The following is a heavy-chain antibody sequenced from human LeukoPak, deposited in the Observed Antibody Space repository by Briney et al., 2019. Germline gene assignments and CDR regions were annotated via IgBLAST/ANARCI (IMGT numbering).Heavy chain of an antibody. V-gene: IGHV3-48*03. CDR2: ISNSGGTI. CDR1: GFTFSSFE. CDR3: ARSWSRKAPFDY. D-gene: IGHD2-8*02. Sequence: GGSLRLSCAASGFTFSSFEMNWVRQAPGKGLEWISYISNSGGTIYYPDSVKGRFTLSRDDAKNSLYLQMNSLRAEDTAVYYCARSWSRKAPFDYWGQGTLVTVSS. J-gene: IGHJ4*02.